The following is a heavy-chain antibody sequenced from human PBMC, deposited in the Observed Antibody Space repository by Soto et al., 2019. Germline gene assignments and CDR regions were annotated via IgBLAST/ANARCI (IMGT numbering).Heavy chain of an antibody. V-gene: IGHV1-18*01. CDR1: GYTFSSYH. CDR2: ISAYNGNT. J-gene: IGHJ4*02. Sequence: QVQLVQSGAEVKKPGASVKVSCKASGYTFSSYHISWVRQAPGQGLEWMGWISAYNGNTNYAQKLQGRVTMTTDTSRSTAYMAVRSLRSDDTAVYYCERDWPPTACWGQGPLVTFSS. CDR3: ERDWPPTAC.